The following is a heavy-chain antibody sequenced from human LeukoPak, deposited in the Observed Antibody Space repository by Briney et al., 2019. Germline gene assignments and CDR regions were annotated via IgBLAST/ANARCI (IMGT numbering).Heavy chain of an antibody. J-gene: IGHJ4*02. CDR3: ARTYCGGDCYYSYFDY. D-gene: IGHD2-21*02. V-gene: IGHV5-51*01. CDR2: IYPGDSDT. Sequence: GESLKISCKGSGYSFTSYRIGWVRQMPGKGLEWMGIIYPGDSDTRYSPSFQGQFTISADKSISTAYLQWSSLKASDTAMYYCARTYCGGDCYYSYFDYWGQGTLVTVSS. CDR1: GYSFTSYR.